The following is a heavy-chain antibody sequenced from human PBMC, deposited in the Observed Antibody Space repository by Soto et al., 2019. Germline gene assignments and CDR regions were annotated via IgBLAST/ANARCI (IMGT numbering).Heavy chain of an antibody. CDR3: AGDAVSGLGGMDV. Sequence: QVQLVESGGGLVKPGGSLRLSCAASGFTFSDDYMSWIRQAPGKGLEWVSYIRSSSHTKYADSVKGRFTITRDHPKNSQYLQMKRLGAEDPAGYFCAGDAVSGLGGMDVWGQGTTVTVSS. V-gene: IGHV3-11*06. CDR1: GFTFSDDY. J-gene: IGHJ6*02. CDR2: IRSSSHT. D-gene: IGHD3-10*01.